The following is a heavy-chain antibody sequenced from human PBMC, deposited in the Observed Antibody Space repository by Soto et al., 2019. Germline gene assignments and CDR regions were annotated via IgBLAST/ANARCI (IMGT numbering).Heavy chain of an antibody. CDR1: GFSLSTSGVG. D-gene: IGHD3-3*01. Sequence: SGPTLVNPTQTLTLTCTFSGFSLSTSGVGVGWIRQPPGKALEWLALIYWNDDKRYSPSLKSRLTITKDTSKNQVVLTMTNMDPVDTATYYCAHSLATYYDFWSGYLVWFDPWGQGTLVTVSS. V-gene: IGHV2-5*01. J-gene: IGHJ5*02. CDR3: AHSLATYYDFWSGYLVWFDP. CDR2: IYWNDDK.